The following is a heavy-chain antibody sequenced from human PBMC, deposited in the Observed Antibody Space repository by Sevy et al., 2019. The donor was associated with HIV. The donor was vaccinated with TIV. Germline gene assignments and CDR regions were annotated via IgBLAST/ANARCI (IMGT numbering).Heavy chain of an antibody. V-gene: IGHV3-23*01. CDR2: FSFGCGRI. CDR1: GFTFAKYS. D-gene: IGHD2-8*01. J-gene: IGHJ4*02. CDR3: AREGCTQPHDY. Sequence: GSLRLSCAASGFTFAKYSMSWVRQAPGKGLEWVSTFSFGCGRINYADSVKGRFTISRDDSKNILFLQMNSLRAEDTATYFCAREGCTQPHDYWGQGTLVTVSS.